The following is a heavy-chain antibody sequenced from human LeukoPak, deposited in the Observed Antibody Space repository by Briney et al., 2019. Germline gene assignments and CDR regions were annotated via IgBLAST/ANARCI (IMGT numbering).Heavy chain of an antibody. J-gene: IGHJ4*02. V-gene: IGHV1-8*01. D-gene: IGHD6-19*01. Sequence: APVKVSCKASGYTFTSCDINWVRQATGQGLEWMGWMNPNSGNTGYGQSFQGRITMTRDTSIGTAYMELSNLTSEDTAIYYCTRGSSGRRDNWGQGTLVTVSA. CDR3: TRGSSGRRDN. CDR2: MNPNSGNT. CDR1: GYTFTSCD.